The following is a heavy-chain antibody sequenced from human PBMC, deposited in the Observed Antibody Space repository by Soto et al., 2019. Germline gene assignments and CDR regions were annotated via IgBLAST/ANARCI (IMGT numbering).Heavy chain of an antibody. CDR3: ARDRVLLLHGSYYYYGMDV. V-gene: IGHV3-48*02. CDR2: ISSSSSTI. D-gene: IGHD2-15*01. CDR1: GFTFSSYS. J-gene: IGHJ6*02. Sequence: GGSLRLSCAASGFTFSSYSMNWVRQAPRKGLEWVSYISSSSSTIYYADSVKGRFTISRDNAKNSLYLQMNSLRDEDTAVYYCARDRVLLLHGSYYYYGMDVWGQGTTVTVSS.